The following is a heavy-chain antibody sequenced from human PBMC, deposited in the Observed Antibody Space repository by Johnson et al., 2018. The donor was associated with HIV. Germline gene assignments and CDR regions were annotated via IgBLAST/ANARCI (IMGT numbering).Heavy chain of an antibody. CDR3: AKDRSDSGSYYVDAFDI. D-gene: IGHD1-26*01. V-gene: IGHV3-11*01. CDR1: GFTFSDYY. Sequence: QVQLVESGGGLVKPGGSLRLSCAASGFTFSDYYMSWIRQAPGKGLEWVSYISSSGSTIYYADSVKGRFTISRDNSKNSLYLQMNSLRAEDTALYYCAKDRSDSGSYYVDAFDIWGQGTMVTVSS. J-gene: IGHJ3*02. CDR2: ISSSGSTI.